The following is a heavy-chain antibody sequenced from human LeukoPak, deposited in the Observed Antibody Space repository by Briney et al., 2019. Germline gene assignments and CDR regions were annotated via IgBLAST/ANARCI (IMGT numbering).Heavy chain of an antibody. V-gene: IGHV3-48*03. CDR3: ARGSNYDSPGGELDFQH. Sequence: GSLRLSCAASGFTFSSYEMNWVRQAPGKGLEWVSYISSSGSTIYYADSVKGRFTISRDNAKNSLYLQMSSLRAEDTAVYYCARGSNYDSPGGELDFQHWGQGTLVTVSS. J-gene: IGHJ1*01. CDR1: GFTFSSYE. D-gene: IGHD3-16*01. CDR2: ISSSGSTI.